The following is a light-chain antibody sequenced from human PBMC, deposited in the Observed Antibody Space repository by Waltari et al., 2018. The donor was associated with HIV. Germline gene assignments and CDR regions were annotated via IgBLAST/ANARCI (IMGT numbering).Light chain of an antibody. V-gene: IGLV1-44*01. CDR1: SSNIGSNT. CDR2: SNN. J-gene: IGLJ2*01. Sequence: QSVLTQPPSASGTPGQRVTISCSGSSSNIGSNTVNWYQHLPGTAPKVLIYSNNQRPSGVPYRFSGSKSGTSVSLAISGLQSEDEADYYCATWDDSLNGVVFGGGTKLTV. CDR3: ATWDDSLNGVV.